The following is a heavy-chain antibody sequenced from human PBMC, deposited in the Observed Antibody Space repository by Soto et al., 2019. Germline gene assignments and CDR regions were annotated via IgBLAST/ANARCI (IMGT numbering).Heavy chain of an antibody. J-gene: IGHJ5*02. CDR3: ARDTDIVVVPAALIERGNWFAP. CDR1: GYTFTSYG. V-gene: IGHV1-18*01. D-gene: IGHD2-2*01. CDR2: ISAYNGNT. Sequence: GASVKVSSKASGYTFTSYGSSWVPQAPGQGLEWMGWISAYNGNTNYAQKLQGRVTMTTDTSTSTAYMELRSLRSDDTAVYYCARDTDIVVVPAALIERGNWFAPWGQGTLVTVSS.